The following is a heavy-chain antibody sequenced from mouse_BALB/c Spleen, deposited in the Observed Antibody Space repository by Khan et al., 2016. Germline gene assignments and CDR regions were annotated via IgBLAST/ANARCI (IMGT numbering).Heavy chain of an antibody. D-gene: IGHD2-3*01. J-gene: IGHJ4*01. Sequence: QIQLVQSGPGVVRPGVSVSISCKGSVYTFTDYAMHWVKQSHAKSLEWIGVISTYYGAASYTPYFTCKATITVDTSTSTAYMEITRLPYDDAAIYCCARGWERRDFDALDYWGQGTSVTVSS. CDR1: VYTFTDYA. CDR2: ISTYYGAA. V-gene: IGHV1S137*01. CDR3: ARGWERRDFDALDY.